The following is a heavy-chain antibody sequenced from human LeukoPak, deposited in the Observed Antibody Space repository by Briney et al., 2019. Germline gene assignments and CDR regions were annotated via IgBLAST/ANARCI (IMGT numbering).Heavy chain of an antibody. J-gene: IGHJ4*02. Sequence: GGSLRLSCAASGFTFSSYAMSGVRQAPGKGLEGVSTISGSGGSTYCADSVKGRFTISRDNSKNTLYLQMNSLRAEDTAVYYCAKRYSSRWYHFDYWGQGTLVTVSS. D-gene: IGHD6-13*01. CDR2: ISGSGGST. CDR1: GFTFSSYA. V-gene: IGHV3-23*01. CDR3: AKRYSSRWYHFDY.